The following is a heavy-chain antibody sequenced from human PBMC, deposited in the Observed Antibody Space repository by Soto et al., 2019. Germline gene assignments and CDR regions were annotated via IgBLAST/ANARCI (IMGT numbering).Heavy chain of an antibody. D-gene: IGHD2-15*01. CDR2: ISDSGST. Sequence: GGSLRLSCAASGFTFSSYAMSWVRQAPGKELKWVSTISDSGSTYYADSVKGRFTISRDISKNTLYVQMSSLRAEDTAVYFCAKGGEGYCSGTSCLYHMDAWGKGTTVTVS. J-gene: IGHJ6*03. CDR3: AKGGEGYCSGTSCLYHMDA. CDR1: GFTFSSYA. V-gene: IGHV3-23*01.